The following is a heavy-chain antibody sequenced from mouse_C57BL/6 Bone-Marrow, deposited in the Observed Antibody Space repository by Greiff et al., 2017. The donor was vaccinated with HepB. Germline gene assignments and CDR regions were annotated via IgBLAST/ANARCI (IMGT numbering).Heavy chain of an antibody. D-gene: IGHD1-1*01. CDR3: ARDLGYYGSSRWYFDV. CDR1: GFTFSDYY. Sequence: EVKVVESEGGLVQPGSSMKLSCTASGFTFSDYYMAWVRQVPEKGLEWVANINYDGSSTYYLDSLKSRFIISRDNAKNILYLQMSSLKSEDTATYYCARDLGYYGSSRWYFDVWGTGTTVTVSS. CDR2: INYDGSST. J-gene: IGHJ1*03. V-gene: IGHV5-16*01.